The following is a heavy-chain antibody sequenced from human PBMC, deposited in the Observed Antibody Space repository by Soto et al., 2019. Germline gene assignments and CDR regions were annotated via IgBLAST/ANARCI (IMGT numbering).Heavy chain of an antibody. D-gene: IGHD2-2*01. CDR1: GGTFSSYA. J-gene: IGHJ5*02. CDR2: IIPIFGTA. Sequence: GASVKVSCKASGGTFSSYAISWVRQAPGQDLEWMGGIIPIFGTANYAQKFQGRVTITADESTSTAYMELSSLRSEDTAVYYCARDREYCSSTSQPGCWFDPWGQGTLVTVSS. CDR3: ARDREYCSSTSQPGCWFDP. V-gene: IGHV1-69*13.